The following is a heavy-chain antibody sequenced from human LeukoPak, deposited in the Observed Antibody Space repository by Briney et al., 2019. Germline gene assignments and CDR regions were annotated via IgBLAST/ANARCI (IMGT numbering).Heavy chain of an antibody. CDR2: INSDGSST. CDR1: GFTFGSYW. Sequence: PGGSLRLSCAASGFTFGSYWMHWVRQAPGKGLVWVSRINSDGSSTSYADSVKGRFTISRDNSKNSLYLQMNSLRAEDTALYYCAKDRGSSWEYFDYWGQGTLVTVSS. CDR3: AKDRGSSWEYFDY. J-gene: IGHJ4*02. D-gene: IGHD2-15*01. V-gene: IGHV3-74*01.